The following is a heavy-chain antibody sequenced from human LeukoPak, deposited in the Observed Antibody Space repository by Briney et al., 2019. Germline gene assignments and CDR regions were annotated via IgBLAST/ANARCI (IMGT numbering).Heavy chain of an antibody. CDR3: AKSDGHGTGYGFHI. Sequence: GGSLRLSCAASGFTFNDYAMYWVRQSPGRGLEWVALIRDDGSDTYHADSAKGRFTISRDNSKNTVFLRMNSLRGEDSAIYYCAKSDGHGTGYGFHIWGQGTMVTVSS. V-gene: IGHV3-30*02. CDR1: GFTFNDYA. D-gene: IGHD6-19*01. CDR2: IRDDGSDT. J-gene: IGHJ3*02.